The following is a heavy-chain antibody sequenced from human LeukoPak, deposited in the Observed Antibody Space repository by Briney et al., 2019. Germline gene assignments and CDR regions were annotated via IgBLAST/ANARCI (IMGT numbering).Heavy chain of an antibody. J-gene: IGHJ3*01. Sequence: GGSLRLSCAASGFTSSGYWMSWVRQAPGKGLEWVASIKHDGSPKKYVDPVKGRFTISGDNAKNSVYLQMNSLRAEDTAVYYCAKLARGDGFDLWGQGTKVTVSS. V-gene: IGHV3-7*01. CDR1: GFTSSGYW. CDR2: IKHDGSPK. CDR3: AKLARGDGFDL.